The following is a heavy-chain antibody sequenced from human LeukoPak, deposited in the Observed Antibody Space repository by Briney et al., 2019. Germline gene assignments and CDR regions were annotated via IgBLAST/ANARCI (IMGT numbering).Heavy chain of an antibody. D-gene: IGHD2/OR15-2a*01. CDR2: IYYSGDT. CDR1: GGSISTNGYY. V-gene: IGHV4-30-2*01. J-gene: IGHJ4*02. Sequence: PSQTLSLTCTVSGGSISTNGYYWSWIRQPPGKGLEWIGYIYYSGDTYYNPSLPSLKSRVTISVDRSRNQFSLKLNSETAADTAVYYCAREKYDTSPDYWGQGTLVTVSS. CDR3: AREKYDTSPDY.